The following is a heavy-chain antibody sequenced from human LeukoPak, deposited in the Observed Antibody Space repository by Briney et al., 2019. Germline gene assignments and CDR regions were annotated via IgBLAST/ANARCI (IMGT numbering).Heavy chain of an antibody. CDR3: AKGSSGSFYSHFDY. Sequence: TGGPLRLSCAASGLTFSAYWMHWVRQAPGKGLVWASRINSDGRNTIYADSVRGRFTISRDNAKNTLYLQMNSLRAEDTAVYYCAKGSSGSFYSHFDYWGQGTLVTVSS. D-gene: IGHD3-10*01. CDR2: INSDGRNT. V-gene: IGHV3-74*01. J-gene: IGHJ4*02. CDR1: GLTFSAYW.